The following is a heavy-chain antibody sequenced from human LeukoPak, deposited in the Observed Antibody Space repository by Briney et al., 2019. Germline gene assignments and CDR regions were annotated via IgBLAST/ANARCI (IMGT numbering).Heavy chain of an antibody. CDR3: AREFYSNYNYYFDY. V-gene: IGHV3-7*01. D-gene: IGHD4-11*01. J-gene: IGHJ4*02. CDR1: GFTFSSYW. Sequence: GGSLRLSCAASGFTFSSYWMSWVRRAPGKGLEWVANIKRDGSEKDYVDSVKGRFTISRDNAKNSLYLQVNNLRAEDTAVYYCAREFYSNYNYYFDYWGQGTLVTVSS. CDR2: IKRDGSEK.